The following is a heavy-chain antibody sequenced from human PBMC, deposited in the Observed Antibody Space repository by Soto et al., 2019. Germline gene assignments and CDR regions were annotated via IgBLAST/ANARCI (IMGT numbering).Heavy chain of an antibody. CDR2: INHGGST. Sequence: SETLSLTCAVHGGSVTGYYWSWIRQSPGKGLEWVGEINHGGSTNYNPSLKSRVTISLDTSKNQFSPTLISVTAADTAFYVCTRVPILSYGAGSYGYFDSWGQGTLVTVCS. D-gene: IGHD3-10*01. CDR3: TRVPILSYGAGSYGYFDS. J-gene: IGHJ4*02. CDR1: GGSVTGYY. V-gene: IGHV4-34*01.